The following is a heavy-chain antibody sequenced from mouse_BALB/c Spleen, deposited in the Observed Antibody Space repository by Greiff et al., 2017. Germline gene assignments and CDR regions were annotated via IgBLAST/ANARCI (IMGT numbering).Heavy chain of an antibody. CDR2: IWAGGST. D-gene: IGHD2-10*01. CDR1: GFSLTSYG. CDR3: ASAYYGNYEDAMDY. J-gene: IGHJ4*01. V-gene: IGHV2-9*02. Sequence: QVQLQQSGPGLVAPSQSLSITCTVSGFSLTSYGVHWVRQPPGKGLEWLGVIWAGGSTNYNSALMSRLSISKDNSTSQVFLKMNSLQTDDTAMYYCASAYYGNYEDAMDYWGQGTSVTVSS.